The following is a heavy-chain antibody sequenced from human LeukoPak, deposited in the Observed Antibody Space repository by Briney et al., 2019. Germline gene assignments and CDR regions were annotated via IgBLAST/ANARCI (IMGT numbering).Heavy chain of an antibody. Sequence: SETLSLTCTVSGGSISSYYWSWIRQPPGKGLVWLGYMHYSGTTNYNPALKSRVTISVDTSKNQFSLKLSPVTAADTAVYYCAATDIAAAGTWLDPWGQGTLVTVSS. CDR3: AATDIAAAGTWLDP. CDR2: MHYSGTT. J-gene: IGHJ5*02. D-gene: IGHD6-13*01. V-gene: IGHV4-59*01. CDR1: GGSISSYY.